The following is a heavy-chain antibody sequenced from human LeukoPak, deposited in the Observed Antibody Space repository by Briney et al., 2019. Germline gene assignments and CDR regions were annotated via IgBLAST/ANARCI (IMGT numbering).Heavy chain of an antibody. CDR2: IIPIFGTA. Sequence: SVKVSCKASGGTFSSYAISWVRQAPGQGLEWMGGIIPIFGTANYAQKFQGRVTITADESTSTAYMELSSLRSEDTAVYYCARAPGYSSGWYPGTMYFDYWGQGTLVTVSS. J-gene: IGHJ4*02. CDR3: ARAPGYSSGWYPGTMYFDY. CDR1: GGTFSSYA. V-gene: IGHV1-69*13. D-gene: IGHD6-19*01.